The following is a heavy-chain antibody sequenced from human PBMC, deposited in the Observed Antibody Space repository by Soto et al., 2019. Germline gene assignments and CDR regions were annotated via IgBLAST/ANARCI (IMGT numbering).Heavy chain of an antibody. CDR1: GFRFDDYV. J-gene: IGHJ6*02. V-gene: IGHV3-9*01. CDR3: AKCMGGTANGMDV. CDR2: ISYYSGSI. Sequence: GGSLRLSCAASGFRFDDYVMHWVRQVPGKGLEWVSGISYYSGSIGYADSVKGRFTISRDNAKNSLYLQMNSLRAEDTALYYCAKCMGGTANGMDVWGQGTTVTVSS. D-gene: IGHD2-8*01.